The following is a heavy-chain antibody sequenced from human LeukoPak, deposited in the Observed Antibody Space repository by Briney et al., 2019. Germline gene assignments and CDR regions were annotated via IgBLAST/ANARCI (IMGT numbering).Heavy chain of an antibody. Sequence: PSETLSLTCTVSGGPISSYYWSWLRQPPGKGLEWIGYIYYSGSTNYNPSLKSRVTISVDTSKNQFSLKLSSVTAADTAVYYCARDRSSGGGAFDIWGQGTMVTVSS. V-gene: IGHV4-59*01. D-gene: IGHD6-19*01. J-gene: IGHJ3*02. CDR2: IYYSGST. CDR1: GGPISSYY. CDR3: ARDRSSGGGAFDI.